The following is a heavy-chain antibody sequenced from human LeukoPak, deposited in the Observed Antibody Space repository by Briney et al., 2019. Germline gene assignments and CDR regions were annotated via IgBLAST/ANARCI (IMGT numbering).Heavy chain of an antibody. CDR3: AREENGFDP. V-gene: IGHV3-30-3*01. CDR1: GFTFSSYA. CDR2: ISYDGSNK. D-gene: IGHD2/OR15-2a*01. Sequence: PGGSLRLSCAASGFTFSSYAMHWVRQAPGKGLEWVAVISYDGSNKYYADSVKGRFTISRDNSKNTLYLQMNSLRAEDTAVYYCAREENGFDPWGQGTLVTVSS. J-gene: IGHJ5*02.